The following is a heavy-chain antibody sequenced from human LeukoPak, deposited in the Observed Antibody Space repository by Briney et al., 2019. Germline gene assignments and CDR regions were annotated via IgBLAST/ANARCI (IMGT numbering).Heavy chain of an antibody. J-gene: IGHJ3*02. CDR1: GGSISSSSYY. D-gene: IGHD6-13*01. Sequence: PSETLSLTCTVSGGSISSSSYYWGWIRQPPGKGLEWIGSIYYSGSTYYNPSLKSRVTISVDTSKNQFSLKLSSVTAADTAVYCCARLRPRYIAAAEAFDIWGQGTMVTVSS. CDR2: IYYSGST. CDR3: ARLRPRYIAAAEAFDI. V-gene: IGHV4-39*01.